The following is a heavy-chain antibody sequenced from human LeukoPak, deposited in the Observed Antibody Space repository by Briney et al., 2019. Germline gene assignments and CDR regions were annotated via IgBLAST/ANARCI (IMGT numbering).Heavy chain of an antibody. D-gene: IGHD3-3*01. J-gene: IGHJ3*02. Sequence: SETLSLTCAVYGGSFSGYYWSWIRQPPGKGLEWIGEINHSGSTNYNPSLKIRVTISVDTSKNQFSLKLSSVTAADTAVYYCARDVWSGSNDAFDIWGQGTMVTVSS. CDR1: GGSFSGYY. V-gene: IGHV4-34*01. CDR2: INHSGST. CDR3: ARDVWSGSNDAFDI.